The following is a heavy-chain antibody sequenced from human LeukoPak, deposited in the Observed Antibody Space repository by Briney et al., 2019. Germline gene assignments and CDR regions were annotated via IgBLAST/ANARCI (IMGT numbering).Heavy chain of an antibody. CDR2: IWYDGSNK. Sequence: GRSLRLSCAASGFTFSSYGMHWVRQAPGKGLNGVAVIWYDGSNKYYADSVKGRFTISRDNSKNTLYLQMNSLRAEDTAVYHCAREGGLNEPFDYWGQGTLVTVSS. V-gene: IGHV3-33*01. J-gene: IGHJ4*02. D-gene: IGHD1-1*01. CDR3: AREGGLNEPFDY. CDR1: GFTFSSYG.